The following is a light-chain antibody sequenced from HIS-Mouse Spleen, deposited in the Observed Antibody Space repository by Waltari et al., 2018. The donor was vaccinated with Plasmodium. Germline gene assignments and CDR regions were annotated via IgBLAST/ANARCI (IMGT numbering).Light chain of an antibody. CDR3: YSTDSSGNHRV. Sequence: SYELTQPPSVSVSPGQTARITCSGDALPKQYAYWYQQKSGQAPVLVIYEASKRPSGIPEGFSGSSSGTMATLTISGAQVEDEADYYCYSTDSSGNHRVFGGGTKLTVL. V-gene: IGLV3-10*01. CDR1: ALPKQY. CDR2: EAS. J-gene: IGLJ3*02.